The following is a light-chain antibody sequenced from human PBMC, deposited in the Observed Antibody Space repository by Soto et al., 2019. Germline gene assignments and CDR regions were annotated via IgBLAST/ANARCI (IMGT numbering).Light chain of an antibody. Sequence: QSVLTQPPSASGTPGQGVTIHCSGGVSDIGSNSVNWYQQLPGTAPKLLIYINNHRPSGVPDRFSGSKSGTSASLAISGLQSEDEAEYFCAAWDDRLRAYVFGTGTKLTVL. CDR2: INN. V-gene: IGLV1-44*01. CDR3: AAWDDRLRAYV. CDR1: VSDIGSNS. J-gene: IGLJ1*01.